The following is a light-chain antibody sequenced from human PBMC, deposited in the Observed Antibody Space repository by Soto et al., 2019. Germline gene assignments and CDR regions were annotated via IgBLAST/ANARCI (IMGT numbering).Light chain of an antibody. J-gene: IGKJ1*01. V-gene: IGKV3-20*01. CDR3: HQFGSSPPRT. CDR2: AAS. Sequence: EIVLTQSPGTLSLSPGERATLSCRASQSVSSNSLAWYQHKSGQPPRLLIYAASRRATGIPDRFSGSGSGTGFTLTISRLEPEDFAIYYCHQFGSSPPRTFGQGTKVEIK. CDR1: QSVSSNS.